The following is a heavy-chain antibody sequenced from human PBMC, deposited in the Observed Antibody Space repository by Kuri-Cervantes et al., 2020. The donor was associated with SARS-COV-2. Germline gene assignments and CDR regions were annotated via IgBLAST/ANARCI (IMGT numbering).Heavy chain of an antibody. CDR1: GGTFSSYA. V-gene: IGHV1-69*04. Sequence: SVKVSCKASGGTFSSYAISWVRQAPGQGLEWMGRIIPILGTANYAQKFQGRVTITADKSTSTAYMELSSLRSEDTAVYYCARGSRYSSSWRAFDIWGQGTMVTVSS. CDR3: ARGSRYSSSWRAFDI. CDR2: IIPILGTA. J-gene: IGHJ3*02. D-gene: IGHD6-13*01.